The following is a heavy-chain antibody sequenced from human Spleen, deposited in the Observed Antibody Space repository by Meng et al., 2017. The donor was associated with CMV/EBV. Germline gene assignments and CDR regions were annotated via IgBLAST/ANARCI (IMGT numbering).Heavy chain of an antibody. J-gene: IGHJ6*02. CDR3: AKVLREGEPRPIWYYYGMDV. V-gene: IGHV3-15*01. CDR2: IKSKSDGGTT. CDR1: GFTFSDAW. Sequence: GGSLRLSCAASGFTFSDAWMNWVRQAPGKGLEWVGRIKSKSDGGTTDYAAPVKGRFTISRDDSKNMLYLQVNSLKNEDTAVYYCAKVLREGEPRPIWYYYGMDVWGQGTTVTVSS. D-gene: IGHD3-16*01.